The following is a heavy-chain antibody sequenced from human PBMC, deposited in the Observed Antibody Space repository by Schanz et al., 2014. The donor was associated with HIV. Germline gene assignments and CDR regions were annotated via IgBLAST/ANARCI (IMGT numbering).Heavy chain of an antibody. V-gene: IGHV3-33*01. J-gene: IGHJ6*02. Sequence: QGQLVESGGGVVQPGRSLRLSCTASGFTFSSSGMHWVRQAPGKGLEWVAAMWYDESHKGYADSVKGRFTISRDNSKNTLYLQMNSLRAEDTAVYYCARGSGPYYYYYGMDVWGQGTTVTVSS. CDR3: ARGSGPYYYYYGMDV. D-gene: IGHD3-10*01. CDR1: GFTFSSSG. CDR2: MWYDESHK.